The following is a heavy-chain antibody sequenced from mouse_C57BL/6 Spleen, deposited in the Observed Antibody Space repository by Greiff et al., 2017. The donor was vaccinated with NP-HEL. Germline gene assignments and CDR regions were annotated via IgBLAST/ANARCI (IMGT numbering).Heavy chain of an antibody. CDR1: GYTFTDYN. CDR3: ARWALYDGSFDY. J-gene: IGHJ2*01. D-gene: IGHD2-3*01. CDR2: INPNNGGT. V-gene: IGHV1-22*01. Sequence: EVQGVESGPELVKPGASVKMSCKASGYTFTDYNMHWVKQSHGKSLEWIGYINPNNGGTSYNQKFKGKATLTVNKSSSTAYMELRSLTSEDSAVYYCARWALYDGSFDYWGQGTTLTVSS.